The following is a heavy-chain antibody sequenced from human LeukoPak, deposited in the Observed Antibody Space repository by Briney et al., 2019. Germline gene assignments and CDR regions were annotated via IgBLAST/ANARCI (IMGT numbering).Heavy chain of an antibody. CDR2: IIPIYGRA. CDR3: AAGGAYEFRDDY. J-gene: IGHJ4*02. Sequence: SVKVSCKASGGSFTSYGISWVRQAPGQGLEWMGKIIPIYGRANYRQKFQGRVTITADGLTTTSYMELSSLTAEDMAVYYCAAGGAYEFRDDYWGQGTLVTVSS. V-gene: IGHV1-69*13. CDR1: GGSFTSYG. D-gene: IGHD3-3*01.